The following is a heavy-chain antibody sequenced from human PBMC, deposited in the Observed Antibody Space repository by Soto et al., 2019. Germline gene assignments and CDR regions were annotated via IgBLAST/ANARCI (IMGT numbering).Heavy chain of an antibody. D-gene: IGHD6-19*01. CDR2: IYWDDDK. Sequence: SGPTLVNPTQTLTLTFTFSGFSLITSGLGVGWIRQPPGKALEWLALIYWDDDKRYNPSLKSRLTITKDASKNQVVLTMTNMDPVDPATSFCALLYSSGPYYYYGMDVWGQGTTVTVSS. CDR1: GFSLITSGLG. CDR3: ALLYSSGPYYYYGMDV. V-gene: IGHV2-5*02. J-gene: IGHJ6*02.